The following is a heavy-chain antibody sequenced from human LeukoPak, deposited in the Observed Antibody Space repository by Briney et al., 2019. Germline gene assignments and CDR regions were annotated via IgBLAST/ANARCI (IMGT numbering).Heavy chain of an antibody. CDR3: AKKPVTIKYPFDT. V-gene: IGHV3-23*05. CDR2: LCASGYYT. Sequence: PGGSLRLSCAGSGLTFSNYDMAWLRQAPGKGLEWVAALCASGYYTEYADSVKGRFTISRNTSQNTLILEMNRQRAEDTALYYRAKKPVTIKYPFDTWGQGTLVTVSS. J-gene: IGHJ4*02. D-gene: IGHD5-24*01. CDR1: GLTFSNYD.